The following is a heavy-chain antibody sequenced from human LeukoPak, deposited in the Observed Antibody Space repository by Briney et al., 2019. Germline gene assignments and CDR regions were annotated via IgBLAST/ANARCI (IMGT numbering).Heavy chain of an antibody. Sequence: GGSLRLSCAASGFTFSDYYMNWVRQAPGKGLEWVSYISNSGSTIYYADSVKGRFTISRDNAKNSLYLQMNSLRAEDTAVYYCARDDGPRGYADYWGQGTLVTVSS. CDR3: ARDDGPRGYADY. V-gene: IGHV3-11*01. CDR2: ISNSGSTI. D-gene: IGHD3-22*01. CDR1: GFTFSDYY. J-gene: IGHJ4*02.